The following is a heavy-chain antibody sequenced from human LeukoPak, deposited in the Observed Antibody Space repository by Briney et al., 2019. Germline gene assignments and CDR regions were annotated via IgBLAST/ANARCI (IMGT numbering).Heavy chain of an antibody. CDR3: ARGPNQLLPRGYYYYMDV. CDR1: GGTFSSYA. V-gene: IGHV1-69*01. CDR2: IIPIFGTA. J-gene: IGHJ6*03. Sequence: GSSVKVSCKASGGTFSSYAISWVRQAPGQGLEWMGGIIPIFGTANYAQKFQGRVMITADESTSTAYMELSSLRSEDTAVYYCARGPNQLLPRGYYYYMDVWGKGTTVTVSS. D-gene: IGHD2-2*01.